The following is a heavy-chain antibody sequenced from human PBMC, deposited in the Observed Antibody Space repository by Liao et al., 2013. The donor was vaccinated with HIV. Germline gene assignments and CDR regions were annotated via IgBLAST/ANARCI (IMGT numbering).Heavy chain of an antibody. J-gene: IGHJ4*02. CDR1: GGSISSGSYY. CDR2: IYTSGST. CDR3: ARDGGYYYGSGSYYTFDY. V-gene: IGHV4-61*02. Sequence: QLQLQESGPGLVKPSETLSLTCTVSGGSISSGSYYWSWIRQPAGKGLEWIGRIYTSGSTNYNPSLKSRVTISVDTSKNQFSLKLSSVTAADTAVYYCARDGGYYYGSGSYYTFDYWGQGTLVTVSS. D-gene: IGHD3-10*01.